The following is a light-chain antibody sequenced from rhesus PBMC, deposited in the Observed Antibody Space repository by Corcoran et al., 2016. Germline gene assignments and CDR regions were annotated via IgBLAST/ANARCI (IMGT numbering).Light chain of an antibody. CDR2: QVS. J-gene: IGKJ4*01. V-gene: IGKV2-65*01. CDR1: QSLVHSNGNTY. Sequence: DVVMTQSPLSLPITPGQPASISCRSSQSLVHSNGNTYLNWYQQKPGQPPRRLIYQVSNRDAGVPDRFSGSGAGTEFTLNISRVEAEDVGVYYWGQSTNVPLTFGGGTKVEIK. CDR3: GQSTNVPLT.